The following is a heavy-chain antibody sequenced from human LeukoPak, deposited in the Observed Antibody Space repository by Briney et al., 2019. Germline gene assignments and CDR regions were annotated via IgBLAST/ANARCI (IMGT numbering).Heavy chain of an antibody. Sequence: PSETLSLTCTVSGDSFSYFYWSWIRQPPGKGLEWIGYIYNSGTTNYSPSLKSRVTISVDTSKNQFSLKLSSVTAADTAVYYCARSPTSYYFYYYMDVWGEGTTVTVSS. J-gene: IGHJ6*03. V-gene: IGHV4-59*01. D-gene: IGHD4-11*01. CDR1: GDSFSYFY. CDR2: IYNSGTT. CDR3: ARSPTSYYFYYYMDV.